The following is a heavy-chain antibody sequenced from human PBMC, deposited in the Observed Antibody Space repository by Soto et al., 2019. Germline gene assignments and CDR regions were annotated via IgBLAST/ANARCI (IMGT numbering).Heavy chain of an antibody. J-gene: IGHJ6*04. Sequence: SETLSLTCAVYGGSFSGYYWSWIRQPPWKGLEWIGEINHSGSTDYNPSLKSRVTISVDTSKNQFSLKLSSVTAADTAVYYCARRPPPPSTMIVVGPWDVWGKGTTVTVAT. CDR2: INHSGST. CDR3: ARRPPPPSTMIVVGPWDV. D-gene: IGHD3-22*01. CDR1: GGSFSGYY. V-gene: IGHV4-34*01.